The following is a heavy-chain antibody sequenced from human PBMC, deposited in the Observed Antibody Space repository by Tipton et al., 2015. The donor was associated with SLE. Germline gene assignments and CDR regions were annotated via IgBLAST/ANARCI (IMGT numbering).Heavy chain of an antibody. CDR3: ARVQRLPRSFDL. J-gene: IGHJ2*01. D-gene: IGHD1-1*01. CDR1: GGSITSGSYY. Sequence: TLSLTCTVSGGSITSGSYYWSWIRQPAGEGLEWIGRVYATGSTYYNPSLKSRVTMSLDTSKNQVSLKLSSVTAADTALYYCARVQRLPRSFDLWGRGTLVTVSS. V-gene: IGHV4-61*02. CDR2: VYATGST.